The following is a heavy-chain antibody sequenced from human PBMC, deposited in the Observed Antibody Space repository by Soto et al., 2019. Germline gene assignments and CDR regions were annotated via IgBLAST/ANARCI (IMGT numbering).Heavy chain of an antibody. CDR1: GDSITIYY. J-gene: IGHJ4*02. CDR3: ERVKKESDCFDY. CDR2: ISYSGIT. V-gene: IGHV4-59*13. Sequence: QVHLQQSGPGLVKPSETLSLTCTVSGDSITIYYWGWIRQPPGKGLEWIGSISYSGITYYNPSLKSRVTIPLDTSKCQFSLKLRAVTAADTAVYYCERVKKESDCFDYWGQGTLVTVSS.